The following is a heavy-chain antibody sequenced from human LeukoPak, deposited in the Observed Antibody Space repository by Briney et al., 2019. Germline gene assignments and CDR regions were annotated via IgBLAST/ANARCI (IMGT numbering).Heavy chain of an antibody. CDR1: GFTFSTYG. CDR2: ISGSGDST. J-gene: IGHJ5*02. V-gene: IGHV3-23*01. D-gene: IGHD5-18*01. CDR3: AKEGSSYGYSWFDP. Sequence: PGGSLRLSCAASGFTFSTYGMNWVRQAPGKGLVWVSSISGSGDSTYYADSVKGRFTISRDNSKNTLYLQMNSLRAEDTAVYYCAKEGSSYGYSWFDPWGQGTLVTVSS.